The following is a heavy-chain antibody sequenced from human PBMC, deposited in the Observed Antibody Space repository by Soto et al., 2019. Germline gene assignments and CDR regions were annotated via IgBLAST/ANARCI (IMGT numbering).Heavy chain of an antibody. D-gene: IGHD3-3*01. CDR1: GYSFTSYW. Sequence: GESLKISCKGSGYSFTSYWISWVRQMPGKGLEWMGRIDPSDSYTNYSPSFQGHVTISADKSISTAYLQWSRLKASDTDMYYCARLKTYTIFGVVIRGACDIWGQGTLGTVSS. CDR3: ARLKTYTIFGVVIRGACDI. J-gene: IGHJ3*02. V-gene: IGHV5-10-1*01. CDR2: IDPSDSYT.